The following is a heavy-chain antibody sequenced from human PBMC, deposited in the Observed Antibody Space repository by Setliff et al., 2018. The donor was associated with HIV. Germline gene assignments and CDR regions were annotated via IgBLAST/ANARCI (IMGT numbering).Heavy chain of an antibody. D-gene: IGHD7-27*01. Sequence: SETLSLTCTVSGDPISSRFHWGWIRQPPGKGLEWIAIAHSSGNTYYNPSLESRVSIAVDMSKSQLSLNLTSVTAADTAVYYCARQAGTYWGFVYYMDVCGKGTTVTVSS. CDR2: AHSSGNT. J-gene: IGHJ6*03. CDR3: ARQAGTYWGFVYYMDV. V-gene: IGHV4-39*01. CDR1: GDPISSRFH.